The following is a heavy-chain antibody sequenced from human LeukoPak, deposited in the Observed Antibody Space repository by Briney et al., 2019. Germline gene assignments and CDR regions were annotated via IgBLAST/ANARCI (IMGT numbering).Heavy chain of an antibody. CDR2: IYYSGST. Sequence: SETLSLTCTVSGGSISSGDYYWSWIRQPPGKGLEWIGYIYYSGSTYYNPSLKSRVTISVDTSKNQFSLKLSSVTAADTAVYYCASTQIFGVVTGWFDPWGQGTLVTVSS. V-gene: IGHV4-30-4*01. CDR3: ASTQIFGVVTGWFDP. J-gene: IGHJ5*02. CDR1: GGSISSGDYY. D-gene: IGHD3-3*01.